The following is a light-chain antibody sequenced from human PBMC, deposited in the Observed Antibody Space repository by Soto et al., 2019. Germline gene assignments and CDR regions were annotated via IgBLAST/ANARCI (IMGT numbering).Light chain of an antibody. Sequence: DIVMTQTPLSLSVTPGQPASISCKSSQSLMHSDGKTSLYWYLRKPGQPPQLLIYEVSHRMSGVTDKFSGSGSGTDFTLKISRVEAEDVGVYYCMQSIEVPLTFGGGTKVDIK. CDR1: QSLMHSDGKTS. V-gene: IGKV2D-29*01. CDR3: MQSIEVPLT. J-gene: IGKJ4*01. CDR2: EVS.